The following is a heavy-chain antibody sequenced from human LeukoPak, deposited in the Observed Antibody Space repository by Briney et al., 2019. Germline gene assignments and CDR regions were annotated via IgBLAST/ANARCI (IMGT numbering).Heavy chain of an antibody. V-gene: IGHV4-39*01. Sequence: SETLSLTCTVSGGSISSSSYYWGWIRQPPGKGLEWIGSIYYSGSTYYNPSLKSRVTIPVDTSKNQFSLKLSSVTAADTAVYYCARHWDTAMAPLDSYFDYWGQGTLVTVSS. CDR2: IYYSGST. D-gene: IGHD5-18*01. CDR1: GGSISSSSYY. J-gene: IGHJ4*02. CDR3: ARHWDTAMAPLDSYFDY.